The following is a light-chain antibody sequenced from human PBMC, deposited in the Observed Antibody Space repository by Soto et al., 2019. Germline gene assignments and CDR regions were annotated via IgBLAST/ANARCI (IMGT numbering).Light chain of an antibody. CDR2: AAS. J-gene: IGKJ1*01. Sequence: DLQMTQSPSSLSAFAGDRVTISCRASQNIHRFLNWYQQRPGKAPRLLIYAASNLQSGAPSRFSGGGSGADFSLTISNLQPEDFATYFCQQTYITPWTFGQGTKVEI. V-gene: IGKV1-39*01. CDR3: QQTYITPWT. CDR1: QNIHRF.